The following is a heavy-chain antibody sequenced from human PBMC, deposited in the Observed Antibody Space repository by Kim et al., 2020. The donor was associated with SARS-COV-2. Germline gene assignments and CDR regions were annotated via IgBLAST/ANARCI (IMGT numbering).Heavy chain of an antibody. J-gene: IGHJ4*02. CDR1: GGSFSGYY. Sequence: SETLSLTCAVYGGSFSGYYWSWIRQPPGKGLEWIGEINHSGSTNYNPSLKSRVTISVDTSKNQFSLKLSSVTAADTAVYYCARDLRGVMRYFDYWGQGTLVTVSS. D-gene: IGHD3-10*01. CDR2: INHSGST. V-gene: IGHV4-34*01. CDR3: ARDLRGVMRYFDY.